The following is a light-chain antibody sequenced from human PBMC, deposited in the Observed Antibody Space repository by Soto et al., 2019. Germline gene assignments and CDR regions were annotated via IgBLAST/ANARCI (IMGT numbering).Light chain of an antibody. V-gene: IGKV3-20*01. CDR3: QQYGSSPPLT. CDR1: QSVSSSY. Sequence: EIVLTQSPGTLSLSPGERATLSCRASQSVSSSYLDWFQQKPGQAPRLLICGASSRATGIPDRFSGSGSGKDFTLTISRLEPEDFAVYYCQQYGSSPPLTFGGGTKVEIK. J-gene: IGKJ4*01. CDR2: GAS.